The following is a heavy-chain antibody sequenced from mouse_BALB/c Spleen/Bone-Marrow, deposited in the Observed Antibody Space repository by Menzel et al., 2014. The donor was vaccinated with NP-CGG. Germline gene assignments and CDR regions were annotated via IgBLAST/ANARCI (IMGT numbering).Heavy chain of an antibody. Sequence: QVQLQQSGPELVKPGASVTISCKASGYNFTSYYIHWVKQRPGQGLEWIGWIYPGNVNTKYNEKFKGKATLTADKSSTTAYMQLSGLTSEDSAVYFCARSGGAAMDYWGQGTSVTVSS. J-gene: IGHJ4*01. D-gene: IGHD3-1*01. CDR2: IYPGNVNT. CDR1: GYNFTSYY. V-gene: IGHV1S56*01. CDR3: ARSGGAAMDY.